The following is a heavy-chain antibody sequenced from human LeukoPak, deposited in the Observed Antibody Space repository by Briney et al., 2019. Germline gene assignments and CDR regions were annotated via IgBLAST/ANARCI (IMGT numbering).Heavy chain of an antibody. J-gene: IGHJ4*02. D-gene: IGHD7-27*01. Sequence: AGGSLRLSCAASGFSFSRHWMHWVRQAPGKGLVWVSRISDDGTYTANVDSVEGRFSTSRDNVGNTLYLHMNGLRVEDTAMYYCASFGIAWGSAYWGQGTLVTVSS. CDR1: GFSFSRHW. CDR2: ISDDGTYT. V-gene: IGHV3-74*03. CDR3: ASFGIAWGSAY.